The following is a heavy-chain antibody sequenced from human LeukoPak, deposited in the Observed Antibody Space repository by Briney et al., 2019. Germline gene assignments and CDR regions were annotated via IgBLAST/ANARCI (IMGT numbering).Heavy chain of an antibody. CDR2: IKLDGSEQ. D-gene: IGHD6-6*01. V-gene: IGHV3-7*01. Sequence: GGSLRLSCAASGFTFSRYWMYWVRQAPGKGLEWVASIKLDGSEQYYVDSVKGRFTISRDNATSSLYLQMNSLRAEDTAVYCCTRAAARARLDYWGQGTLVTVSS. CDR3: TRAAARARLDY. J-gene: IGHJ4*02. CDR1: GFTFSRYW.